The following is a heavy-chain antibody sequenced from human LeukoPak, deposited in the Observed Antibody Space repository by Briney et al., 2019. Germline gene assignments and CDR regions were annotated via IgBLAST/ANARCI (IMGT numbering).Heavy chain of an antibody. D-gene: IGHD3-3*01. J-gene: IGHJ4*02. CDR2: IYPGDSDT. CDR1: GYPFSSYW. Sequence: GESLKISCKCSGYPFSSYWIGWVRQMPGKGLEWMGIIYPGDSDTRYSPSLQGQVTISVDTSIGTAYLQWSSLKASDTAIYYCARQNDFRLDYWGQGTLVTVSS. V-gene: IGHV5-51*01. CDR3: ARQNDFRLDY.